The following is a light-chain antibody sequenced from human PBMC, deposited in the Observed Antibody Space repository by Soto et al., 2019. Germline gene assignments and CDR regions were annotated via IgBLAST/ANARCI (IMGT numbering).Light chain of an antibody. Sequence: ENVLTQSPGTLSLSPGERATLSCRASQSVIGSYLAWYQQRPGQAPRLVIYGASSRATGIPDRFSGSGSGTAFTLTISRLEPEDFAVYYCQQYGSSPRTFGGGTTVEIK. CDR2: GAS. CDR1: QSVIGSY. V-gene: IGKV3-20*01. CDR3: QQYGSSPRT. J-gene: IGKJ4*01.